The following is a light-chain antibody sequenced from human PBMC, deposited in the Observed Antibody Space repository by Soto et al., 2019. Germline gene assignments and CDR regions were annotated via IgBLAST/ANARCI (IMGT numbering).Light chain of an antibody. Sequence: EIVMTQSPATLSVSPGERATLSCGASQSVSSNLAWYQQKPGQAPRLLIYGASTRATGIPARFSGSGSGTEFTLTISSLQSEDFAVYYCQQYNNWPPQWTFGQGTKVDI. CDR2: GAS. CDR3: QQYNNWPPQWT. V-gene: IGKV3-15*01. J-gene: IGKJ1*01. CDR1: QSVSSN.